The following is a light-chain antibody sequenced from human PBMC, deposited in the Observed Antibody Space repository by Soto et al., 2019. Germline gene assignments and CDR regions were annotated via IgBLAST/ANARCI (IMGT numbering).Light chain of an antibody. CDR2: GNS. CDR1: SSNIGAGYD. CDR3: QSYDSSLSGYV. V-gene: IGLV1-40*01. Sequence: VLTQPPSVSGAPGQRVTISCTGSSSNIGAGYDVHWYQQLPGTAPKLLIYGNSNRPSGVPDRFSGSKSGTSASLAITGLQAEDEADYYCQSYDSSLSGYVFGTGTKVT. J-gene: IGLJ1*01.